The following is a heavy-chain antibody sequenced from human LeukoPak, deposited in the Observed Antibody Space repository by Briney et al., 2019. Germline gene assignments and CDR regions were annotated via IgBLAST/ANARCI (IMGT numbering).Heavy chain of an antibody. J-gene: IGHJ6*02. V-gene: IGHV4-59*01. CDR1: GGSISSYY. Sequence: PSETLSLTCTVSGGSISSYYWSWIRQPPGKGLEWIGYIYYSGSTNYNPSLKSRVTISVDTSKNQFSLKLSSVAAADTAAYYCAREGVRGVIKGYYYGMDVWGQGTTVTVSS. CDR2: IYYSGST. D-gene: IGHD3-10*01. CDR3: AREGVRGVIKGYYYGMDV.